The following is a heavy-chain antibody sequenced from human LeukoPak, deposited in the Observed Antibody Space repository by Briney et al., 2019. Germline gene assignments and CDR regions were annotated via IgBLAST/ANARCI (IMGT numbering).Heavy chain of an antibody. CDR2: IYSGGST. J-gene: IGHJ3*02. Sequence: GGSLRLSCAASGFTFSSYWMHWVRQAPGKGLEWVSVIYSGGSTYYADSVKGRFTISRDNSKNTLYLQMNSLRAEDMALYYCAKGRWLVPGAFDIWGQGTMVTVSS. V-gene: IGHV3-53*05. CDR3: AKGRWLVPGAFDI. D-gene: IGHD6-19*01. CDR1: GFTFSSYW.